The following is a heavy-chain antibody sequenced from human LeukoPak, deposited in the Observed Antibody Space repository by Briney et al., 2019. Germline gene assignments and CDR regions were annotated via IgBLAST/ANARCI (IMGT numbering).Heavy chain of an antibody. V-gene: IGHV1-46*01. Sequence: GASVKVSCKASGYTLTSYRIQWVRQAPGQGLEWMGVINPSGGSTSYSQKFPGRVTMTRDTSTSTVYMGLSSLTSEDTAVYYCARDSLPHYYTSGSQNPADYWGQGTLVTVSS. CDR3: ARDSLPHYYTSGSQNPADY. J-gene: IGHJ4*02. CDR1: GYTLTSYR. D-gene: IGHD3-10*01. CDR2: INPSGGST.